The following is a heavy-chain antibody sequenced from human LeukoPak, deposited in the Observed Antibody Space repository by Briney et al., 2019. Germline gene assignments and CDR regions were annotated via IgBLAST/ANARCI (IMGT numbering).Heavy chain of an antibody. V-gene: IGHV4-59*08. D-gene: IGHD4-17*01. CDR1: GGSISSFY. Sequence: PSETLSLTCTVSGGSISSFYWSWIRQPPGKGLEWIGYIYYKGNTNYSPSLTSRVTISLDTSKNQFSLKLSSVTAADTAVYYCARHSTVTRAARRRPTHWFDPWGQGTLVTVSS. CDR2: IYYKGNT. J-gene: IGHJ5*02. CDR3: ARHSTVTRAARRRPTHWFDP.